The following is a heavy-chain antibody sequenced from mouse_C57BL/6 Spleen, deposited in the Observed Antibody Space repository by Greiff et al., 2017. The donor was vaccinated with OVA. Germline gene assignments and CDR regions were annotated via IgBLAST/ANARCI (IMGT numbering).Heavy chain of an antibody. J-gene: IGHJ2*01. Sequence: EVNVVESGGGLVQPGGSLSLSCAASGFTFTDYYMSWVRQPPGKALEWLGFIRNKANGYTTEYSASVKGRFTISRDNSQSILYLQMNALRAEDSATYYCARYIHYYGSSYYFDYWGQGTTLTVSS. CDR1: GFTFTDYY. D-gene: IGHD1-1*01. V-gene: IGHV7-3*01. CDR2: IRNKANGYTT. CDR3: ARYIHYYGSSYYFDY.